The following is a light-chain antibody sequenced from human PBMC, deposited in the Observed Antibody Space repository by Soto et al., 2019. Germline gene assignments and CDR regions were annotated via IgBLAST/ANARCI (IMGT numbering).Light chain of an antibody. V-gene: IGKV3-20*01. CDR1: QSVSSRY. Sequence: EIVLTQSPGTLSMSPGERATLSCRASQSVSSRYLAWYQQKPGQAPRLLIYGASNRATGIPDRFSGSGSGTDFTPTISRLEPEDVAVYYCQQYDSLPPWTFGQGTNGEIK. CDR2: GAS. J-gene: IGKJ1*01. CDR3: QQYDSLPPWT.